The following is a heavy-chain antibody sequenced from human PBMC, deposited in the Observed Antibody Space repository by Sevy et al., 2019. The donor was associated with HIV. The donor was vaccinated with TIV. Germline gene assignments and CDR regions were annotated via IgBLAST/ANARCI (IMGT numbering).Heavy chain of an antibody. J-gene: IGHJ6*02. V-gene: IGHV3-23*01. D-gene: IGHD6-13*01. Sequence: GGSLRLSCAASGFTFTNFALYWVRQAPGTGLEWVSTISGGGTITYYADSVKGRFTVSRDNSKNTLYLQMNSLRAEDTAVYYCAKNPGMAATGLYGMDVWGQGTTVTVSS. CDR1: GFTFTNFA. CDR2: ISGGGTIT. CDR3: AKNPGMAATGLYGMDV.